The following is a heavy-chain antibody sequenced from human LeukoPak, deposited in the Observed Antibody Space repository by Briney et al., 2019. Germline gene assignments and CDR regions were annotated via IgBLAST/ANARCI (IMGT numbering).Heavy chain of an antibody. CDR3: ARHTLNYYYYMDV. V-gene: IGHV3-11*01. Sequence: GGSLRLSCAASGFTFSDYYMSWIRLAPGKGLEWVLYISSSDTTISYADSVKGRFTISRDNVKNSLYLQMNSLRAEDTAVYYCARHTLNYYYYMDVWGKGTTVTISS. J-gene: IGHJ6*03. CDR1: GFTFSDYY. CDR2: ISSSDTTI.